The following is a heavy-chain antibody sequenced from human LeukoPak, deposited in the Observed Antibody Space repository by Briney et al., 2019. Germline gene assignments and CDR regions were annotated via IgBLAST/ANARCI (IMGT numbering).Heavy chain of an antibody. Sequence: ASETLSLTCAVYGGSFSGYYWSWIRQPPGKGLEWIGEINHSGSTNYNPSLKSRVTISVDTSKNLFSLKLSSVTAADTAVYYCARGLGIRHQFDYWGQGTLVTVSS. J-gene: IGHJ4*02. V-gene: IGHV4-34*01. D-gene: IGHD7-27*01. CDR2: INHSGST. CDR3: ARGLGIRHQFDY. CDR1: GGSFSGYY.